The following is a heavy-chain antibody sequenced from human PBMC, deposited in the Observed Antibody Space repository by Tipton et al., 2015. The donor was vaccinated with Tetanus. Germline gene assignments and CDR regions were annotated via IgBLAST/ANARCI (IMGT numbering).Heavy chain of an antibody. D-gene: IGHD6-13*01. CDR1: GFTFSNSG. CDR2: ISYDGNYQ. J-gene: IGHJ4*02. V-gene: IGHV3-30*03. Sequence: QVQLVQSGGGVVQPGRSLRLSCAASGFTFSNSGMHWVRQAPGKGLEWVAIISYDGNYQSYAESGKGRFTISRGNSKSTLFLQMNGPRAEDSAVYEWIYTSSCSAVDDWWQASLVDVSS. CDR3: IYTSSCSAVDD.